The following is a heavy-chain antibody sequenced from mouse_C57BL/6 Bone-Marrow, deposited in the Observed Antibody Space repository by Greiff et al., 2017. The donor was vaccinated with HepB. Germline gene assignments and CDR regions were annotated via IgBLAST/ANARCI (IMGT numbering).Heavy chain of an antibody. CDR3: SRGYDGYSLFAY. CDR2: IHPNSGST. V-gene: IGHV1-64*01. Sequence: QVQLQQPGAELVKPGASVKLSCKASGYTFTSYWMHWVKQRPGQGLEWIGMIHPNSGSTNYNEKFKSKATLTVDKSSSPAYMQLSSLTSEDSAVYYCSRGYDGYSLFAYWGQSTLVTVSA. J-gene: IGHJ3*01. D-gene: IGHD2-3*01. CDR1: GYTFTSYW.